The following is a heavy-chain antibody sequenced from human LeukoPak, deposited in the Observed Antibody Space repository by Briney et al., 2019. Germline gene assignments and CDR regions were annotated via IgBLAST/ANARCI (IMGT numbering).Heavy chain of an antibody. J-gene: IGHJ4*02. V-gene: IGHV3-15*07. CDR2: IKSKTDGGTT. CDR1: GFTFSNAW. Sequence: GGSLRLSCAASGFTFSNAWMNWVRQAPGKGLEWVGRIKSKTDGGTTDYAAPVKGRFTISRDDSKNTLYLQMNSLKTEDTAVYYCTRFHTYYYDSSGFVFDYWGQGTLVTVSS. D-gene: IGHD3-22*01. CDR3: TRFHTYYYDSSGFVFDY.